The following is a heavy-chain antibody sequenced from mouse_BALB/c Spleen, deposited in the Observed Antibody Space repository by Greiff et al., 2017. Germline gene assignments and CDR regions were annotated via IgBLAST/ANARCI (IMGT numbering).Heavy chain of an antibody. CDR1: GFAFSSYD. J-gene: IGHJ4*01. V-gene: IGHV5-12-1*01. Sequence: EVQLVESGGGLVKPGGSLKLSCAASGFAFSSYDMSWVRQTPEKRLEWVAYISSGGGSTYYPDTVKGRFTISRDNAKNTLYLQMSSLKSEDTAMYYCASYYYGSSYDAMDYWGQGTSVTVSS. CDR2: ISSGGGST. D-gene: IGHD1-1*01. CDR3: ASYYYGSSYDAMDY.